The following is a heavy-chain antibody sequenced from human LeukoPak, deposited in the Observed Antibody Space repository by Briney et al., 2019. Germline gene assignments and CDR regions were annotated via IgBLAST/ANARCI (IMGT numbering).Heavy chain of an antibody. CDR2: ITGSGGST. CDR3: AKGSSNWRDYYYFDY. Sequence: GGSLRLSCAASGVTFSNHAMSWVRQAPGKGLEWVSGITGSGGSTYHAESVKGRFTISRDNSKNTLYLEMNGLRAEDTAVYYCAKGSSNWRDYYYFDYWGQGTLVTVSS. J-gene: IGHJ4*02. V-gene: IGHV3-23*01. D-gene: IGHD6-13*01. CDR1: GVTFSNHA.